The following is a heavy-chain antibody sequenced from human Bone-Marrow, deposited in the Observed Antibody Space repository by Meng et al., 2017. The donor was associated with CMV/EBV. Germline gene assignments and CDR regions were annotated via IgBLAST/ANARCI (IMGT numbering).Heavy chain of an antibody. CDR1: GGSVSSGSYY. J-gene: IGHJ6*02. CDR2: IYYSGST. D-gene: IGHD4-11*01. CDR3: ARDVTTTGGYYYYGMDV. V-gene: IGHV4-61*01. Sequence: GSLRLSCTVSGGSVSSGSYYWSWIRQPPGKGLEWIGYIYYSGSTNYNTSLKSRVTISVDTSKNQFSLKLSSVTAADTAVYYCARDVTTTGGYYYYGMDVWGQRTTVTVSS.